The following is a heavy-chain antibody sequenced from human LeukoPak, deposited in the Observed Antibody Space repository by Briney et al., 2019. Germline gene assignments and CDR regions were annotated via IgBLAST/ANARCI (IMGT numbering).Heavy chain of an antibody. CDR3: ARDRAETYYDFWSVHYPREFDY. J-gene: IGHJ4*02. V-gene: IGHV3-23*01. Sequence: PGGSLRLSCAASGFTFSNYAMGWVRQAPGKGLEWVSAIGGSGTSTYYADSVKGRFTISRDNSKNTLYLQMNSLRAEDTAVYYCARDRAETYYDFWSVHYPREFDYWGQGTLVTVSS. D-gene: IGHD3-3*01. CDR1: GFTFSNYA. CDR2: IGGSGTST.